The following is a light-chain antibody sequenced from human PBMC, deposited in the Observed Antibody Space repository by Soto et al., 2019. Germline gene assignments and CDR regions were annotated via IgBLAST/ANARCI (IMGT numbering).Light chain of an antibody. CDR2: DVS. J-gene: IGLJ2*01. Sequence: QSALTQPASVSGSPGQSITISCTGTSSDVGGYNYVSWYQQHPGKAPKLMIYDVSNRHSGVSNRFSGSKSGNTASLTISGLQAEDEADYYCSSYTSTGTRVFGGGTKLTVL. V-gene: IGLV2-14*01. CDR1: SSDVGGYNY. CDR3: SSYTSTGTRV.